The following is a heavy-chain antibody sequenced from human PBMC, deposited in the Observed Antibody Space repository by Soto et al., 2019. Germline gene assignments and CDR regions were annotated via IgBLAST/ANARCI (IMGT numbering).Heavy chain of an antibody. CDR3: ARTYPEQYPPALYFDY. V-gene: IGHV3-33*01. J-gene: IGHJ4*02. CDR2: IWYDGSNK. D-gene: IGHD2-2*01. CDR1: GFTFSSYG. Sequence: GVSLRLSCAASGFTFSSYGMHWVRQAPGKGLEWVAVIWYDGSNKYYADSVKGRFTISRDNSKNTLYLQVNSLRAEDTAMYYCARTYPEQYPPALYFDYWGQGTLVTVSS.